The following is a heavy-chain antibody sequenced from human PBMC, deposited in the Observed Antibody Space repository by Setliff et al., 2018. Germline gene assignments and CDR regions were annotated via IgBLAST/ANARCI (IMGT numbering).Heavy chain of an antibody. J-gene: IGHJ4*02. CDR1: GYSISSGYY. D-gene: IGHD3-3*02. V-gene: IGHV4-38-2*02. CDR3: ARHLWGRYMAESSDYFDY. CDR2: FFHTGNT. Sequence: PSETLSLTCTVSGYSISSGYYWGWIRHPTGKGLVWLGSFFHTGNTYYNQSLEGRVTISVDTSNNQFSLKLSSVTAADTAVYYCARHLWGRYMAESSDYFDYWGQGSLVTVSS.